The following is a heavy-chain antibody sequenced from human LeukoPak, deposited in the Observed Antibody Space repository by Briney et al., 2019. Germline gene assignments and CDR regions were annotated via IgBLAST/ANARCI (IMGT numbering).Heavy chain of an antibody. J-gene: IGHJ3*02. CDR2: IDSSSSYI. D-gene: IGHD1-26*01. Sequence: KTGGSLRLSCAASGFTFITYTMNWVRQAPGKGLEWASSIDSSSSYIYYTDSVKGRFTISRDNAKNSLYLQMNSLRAEDTAVYYCARDPTSSWETAFDIWGQGTMVTVSS. CDR1: GFTFITYT. V-gene: IGHV3-21*01. CDR3: ARDPTSSWETAFDI.